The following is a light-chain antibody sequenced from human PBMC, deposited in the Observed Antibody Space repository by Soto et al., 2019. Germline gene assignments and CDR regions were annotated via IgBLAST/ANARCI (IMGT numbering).Light chain of an antibody. J-gene: IGLJ1*01. CDR3: SSYTRRNPYV. CDR1: SSDVGGYNY. V-gene: IGLV2-14*03. Sequence: QSALTQPASVSGSPGQSITISCTGTSSDVGGYNYVSWYQQHPGRIPKLLIYDVTTRPSGVSNRFSGSKSGNTASLTISGLQAEDEADYYCSSYTRRNPYVFGTGTKVTVL. CDR2: DVT.